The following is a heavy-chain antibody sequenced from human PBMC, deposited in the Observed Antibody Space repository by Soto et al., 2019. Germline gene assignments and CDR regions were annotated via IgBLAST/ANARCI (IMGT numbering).Heavy chain of an antibody. CDR3: ARGPRITMVRGDF. Sequence: QIQLVQSGAEVKKPGASVKVSCKTSGYSFTNYGISWVRQAPAQGLEWMGWINAYNGNTNYIKKFQGRVSMTTDTSTSKAYMELRSLRSDDTAVYYWARGPRITMVRGDFWGQGTRVTVSS. CDR2: INAYNGNT. D-gene: IGHD3-10*01. CDR1: GYSFTNYG. V-gene: IGHV1-18*01. J-gene: IGHJ4*02.